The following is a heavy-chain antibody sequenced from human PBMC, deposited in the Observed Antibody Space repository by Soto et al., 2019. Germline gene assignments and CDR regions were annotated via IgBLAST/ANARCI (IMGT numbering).Heavy chain of an antibody. V-gene: IGHV3-30-3*01. CDR3: AREASQSSSFFSRFYYGMDV. D-gene: IGHD6-13*01. Sequence: QVQLVQSGGGVVQPGRSLRVSCAASGFTFSSYALHWVRQAPASGLEWVALISYDGSSKYYADSVKGRFTISRDSSENTVSLQMSSLRPEDTAVYFCAREASQSSSFFSRFYYGMDVWGQGTTVAVSS. J-gene: IGHJ6*02. CDR1: GFTFSSYA. CDR2: ISYDGSSK.